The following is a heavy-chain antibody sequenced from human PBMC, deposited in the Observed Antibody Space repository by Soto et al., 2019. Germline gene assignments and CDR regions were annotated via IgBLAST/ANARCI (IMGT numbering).Heavy chain of an antibody. D-gene: IGHD2-21*02. CDR1: GYNFVTYY. CDR3: AKDRQYGDYGYTFDY. CDR2: INPSSGAT. Sequence: ASVKVSCKASGYNFVTYYMNWVRQAPGQGLEWMGWINPSSGATNFAERFQGRVTMTSDTSTSTFYMEIKRLNSDDTAVYFCAKDRQYGDYGYTFDYWGQGTLVTVSS. V-gene: IGHV1-2*02. J-gene: IGHJ4*02.